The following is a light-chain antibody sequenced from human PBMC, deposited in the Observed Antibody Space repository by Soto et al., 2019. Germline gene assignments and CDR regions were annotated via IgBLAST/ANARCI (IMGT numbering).Light chain of an antibody. V-gene: IGLV1-40*01. J-gene: IGLJ1*01. CDR3: QSYDSSLSGRV. CDR2: GNS. Sequence: QSVPTQPPSVSGAPGQMGTIPCTGSSSHIGAGYDVPGYQQLPGTAPKLLIYGNSNRSSGVPDRSSGSKSGTSASLAITGLQAEDEADYYCQSYDSSLSGRVFGTGTKVTVL. CDR1: SSHIGAGYD.